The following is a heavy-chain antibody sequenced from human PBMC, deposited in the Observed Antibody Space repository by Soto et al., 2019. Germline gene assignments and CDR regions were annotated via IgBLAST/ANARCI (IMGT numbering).Heavy chain of an antibody. V-gene: IGHV4-30-2*01. CDR1: GGSISSGGYS. CDR3: ARVPHGDYFDY. J-gene: IGHJ4*02. CDR2: IYHSGST. D-gene: IGHD4-17*01. Sequence: SETLSLTCAVSGGSISSGGYSWSWIRQPPGKGLEWIGYIYHSGSTYYNPSLKSRVTISVDRSKNQFSLKLSSVTAADTAVYCCARVPHGDYFDYWGQGTLVTVSS.